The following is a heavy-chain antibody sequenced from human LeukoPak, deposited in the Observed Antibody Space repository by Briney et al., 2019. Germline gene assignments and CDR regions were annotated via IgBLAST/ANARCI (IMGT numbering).Heavy chain of an antibody. V-gene: IGHV3-23*01. CDR3: AKSNGGTCYSGIDY. J-gene: IGHJ4*02. Sequence: GGSLRLSCAASGFTFTNYAMNWVRQAPGKGLEWVSVIRGGSDSTHYADSVKGRFTISRDNYKNILYLQMNSLRAEDTALYYCAKSNGGTCYSGIDYWGQGTLVTVSS. CDR2: IRGGSDST. CDR1: GFTFTNYA. D-gene: IGHD2-15*01.